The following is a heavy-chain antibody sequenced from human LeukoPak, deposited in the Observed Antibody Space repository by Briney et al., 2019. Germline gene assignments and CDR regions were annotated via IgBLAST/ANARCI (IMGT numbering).Heavy chain of an antibody. D-gene: IGHD3-10*01. J-gene: IGHJ4*02. CDR1: GFTLSNNA. V-gene: IGHV3-48*03. Sequence: GGSLRLSCAASGFTLSNNAMAWVRQAPGKGLEWVSYISISGSTIYYADSVKGRFTISRDNAKNSLYLQMNSLRAEDTAVYYCAGFDYYGSESYYNHFDSWGQGTLVTVSS. CDR3: AGFDYYGSESYYNHFDS. CDR2: ISISGSTI.